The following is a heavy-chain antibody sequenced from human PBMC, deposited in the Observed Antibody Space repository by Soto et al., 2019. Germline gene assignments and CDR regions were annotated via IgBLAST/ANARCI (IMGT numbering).Heavy chain of an antibody. CDR1: GYSISTYW. Sequence: GGSLRLSCAASGYSISTYWMSWVRQAPGKGLEWVAYVKQDGSEEYYVDSVKGRFTISRDNAKNSLYLQMNSLRAEDTAVYYCARDGGYYDSSGYWLAFDIWGQGTMVTVSS. D-gene: IGHD3-22*01. CDR2: VKQDGSEE. J-gene: IGHJ3*02. V-gene: IGHV3-7*01. CDR3: ARDGGYYDSSGYWLAFDI.